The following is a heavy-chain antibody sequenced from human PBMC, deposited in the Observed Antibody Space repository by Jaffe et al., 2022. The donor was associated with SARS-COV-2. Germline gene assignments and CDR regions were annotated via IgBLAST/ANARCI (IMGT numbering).Heavy chain of an antibody. CDR2: ISYDGSNK. CDR3: AREDGRPLNWFDP. Sequence: QVQLVESGGGVVQPGRSLRLSCAASGFTFSSYAMHWVRQAPGKGLEWVAVISYDGSNKYYADSVKGRFTISRDNSKNTLYLQMNSLRAEDTAVYYCAREDGRPLNWFDPWGQGTLVTVSS. CDR1: GFTFSSYA. V-gene: IGHV3-30*04. J-gene: IGHJ5*02.